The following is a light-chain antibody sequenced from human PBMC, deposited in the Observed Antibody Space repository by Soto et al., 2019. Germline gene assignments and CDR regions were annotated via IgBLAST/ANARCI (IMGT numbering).Light chain of an antibody. CDR1: HTISSSY. V-gene: IGKV3-20*01. Sequence: EIVLTQSPGTLSLSPGERATLSCRVSHTISSSYLAWYQQKPGQAPRLLMYGISRRATGIPDRFSGSGSGTELTLTISRLEPEDFTVYYCHHYETFGQGTKGDIK. J-gene: IGKJ1*01. CDR3: HHYET. CDR2: GIS.